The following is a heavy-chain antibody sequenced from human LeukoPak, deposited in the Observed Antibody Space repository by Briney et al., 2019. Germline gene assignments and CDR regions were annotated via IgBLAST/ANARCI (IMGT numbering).Heavy chain of an antibody. CDR3: AREGLGSSGSRHFDY. D-gene: IGHD6-19*01. CDR2: IKQDGSEK. Sequence: GGSLRLSCAASGFTVSSNYMSWVRQAPGRGLEWVANIKQDGSEKYYVDSVKGRFTISRDNAKNSLYLQMNTLRPEDTAVYYCAREGLGSSGSRHFDYWGQGTLVTVSS. J-gene: IGHJ4*02. CDR1: GFTVSSNY. V-gene: IGHV3-7*01.